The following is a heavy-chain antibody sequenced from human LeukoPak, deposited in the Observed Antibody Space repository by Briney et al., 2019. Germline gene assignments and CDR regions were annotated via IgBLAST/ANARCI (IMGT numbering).Heavy chain of an antibody. V-gene: IGHV3-33*01. D-gene: IGHD3-3*01. Sequence: GRSLRLSCAASGFTFSSYGMHWVRQAPGKGLEGVAVICYDGSNKYYGDSVKGRFTISRDNSKNTLYLQMNSLRAEDTAVYYCAREDIWDGYHYYYYGMDVWGQGTTVTVSS. CDR1: GFTFSSYG. J-gene: IGHJ6*02. CDR3: AREDIWDGYHYYYYGMDV. CDR2: ICYDGSNK.